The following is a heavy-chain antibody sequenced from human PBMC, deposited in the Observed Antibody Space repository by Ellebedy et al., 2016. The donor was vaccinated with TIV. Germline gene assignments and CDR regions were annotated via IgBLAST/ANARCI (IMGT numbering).Heavy chain of an antibody. CDR1: GFTFSSYG. V-gene: IGHV3-33*06. CDR2: IWYDGSNK. Sequence: GESLKISXAASGFTFSSYGMHWVRQAPGKGLEWVAVIWYDGSNKYYADSVKGRFTISRDNSKNTLYLQMNSLRAEDTAVYYCAKAGIQLWLAPFPHFDYWGQGTLVTVSS. D-gene: IGHD5-18*01. J-gene: IGHJ4*02. CDR3: AKAGIQLWLAPFPHFDY.